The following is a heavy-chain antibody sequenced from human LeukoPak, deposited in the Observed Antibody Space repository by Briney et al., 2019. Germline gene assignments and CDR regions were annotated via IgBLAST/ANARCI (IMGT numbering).Heavy chain of an antibody. V-gene: IGHV4-61*01. CDR1: GGSISSGSYY. J-gene: IGHJ4*02. CDR2: IYYSGST. CDR3: ARDRRLVF. D-gene: IGHD6-19*01. Sequence: SGTLSLTCTVSGGSISSGSYYWSWIRQPPGKGLEWIGYIYYSGSTNYNPSLKSRVTISVDTSKNQFSLKLSSVTAADTAVYYCARDRRLVFWGQGTLVTVSS.